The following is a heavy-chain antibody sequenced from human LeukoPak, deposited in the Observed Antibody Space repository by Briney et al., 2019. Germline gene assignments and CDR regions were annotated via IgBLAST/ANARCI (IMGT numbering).Heavy chain of an antibody. D-gene: IGHD5-18*01. CDR2: ISSSSATI. V-gene: IGHV3-48*04. CDR1: GFTFSSYS. J-gene: IGHJ6*03. Sequence: GGSLRLSCAASGFTFSSYSMNWVRQAPGKGLEWVSYISSSSATIYYADSVKGRFTISRDNARNSLYLQMNSLRAEDTALYYCAKGSVEYSYGYYMDVWGKGTTVTVSS. CDR3: AKGSVEYSYGYYMDV.